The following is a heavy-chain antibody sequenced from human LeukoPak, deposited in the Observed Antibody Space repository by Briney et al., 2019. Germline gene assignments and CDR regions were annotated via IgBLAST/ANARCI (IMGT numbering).Heavy chain of an antibody. Sequence: GGSLRLSCAASGFTFSSFGMHWVCQAPGKGLEWVAIISYDGSLKYYADSVKGRFTISRDNSKNTLYLQTSSLRVEDTAVYYCAKETYDSSGYYFAYFDYWGQGTLVTVSA. CDR1: GFTFSSFG. CDR2: ISYDGSLK. CDR3: AKETYDSSGYYFAYFDY. V-gene: IGHV3-30*18. D-gene: IGHD3-22*01. J-gene: IGHJ4*02.